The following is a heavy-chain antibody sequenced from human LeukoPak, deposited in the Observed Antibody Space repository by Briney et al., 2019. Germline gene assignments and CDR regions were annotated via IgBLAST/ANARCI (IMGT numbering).Heavy chain of an antibody. D-gene: IGHD1-26*01. CDR2: IIPILGIA. Sequence: SVKVSCKASGGTFSSYAISWVRQAPGQGLEWMGRIIPILGIANYAQKFQGRVTITADKSTSTAYMELSSLRSEDTAVYYCARVGGYSGSYSGAFDIWGQGTMVTVSS. CDR1: GGTFSSYA. J-gene: IGHJ3*02. CDR3: ARVGGYSGSYSGAFDI. V-gene: IGHV1-69*04.